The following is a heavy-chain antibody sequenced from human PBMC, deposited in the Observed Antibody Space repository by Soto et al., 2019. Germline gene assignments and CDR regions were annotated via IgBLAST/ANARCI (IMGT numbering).Heavy chain of an antibody. V-gene: IGHV1-18*01. J-gene: IGHJ6*03. CDR1: GYTFTSYG. D-gene: IGHD3-3*01. Sequence: ASVKVSCKASGYTFTSYGICWVRQAPGQGLEWMGWISAYNGNTNYAQKLQGRVTMTTDTSTSTAYMELRSLRSDDTAVYYCAREAPPPYDFWSGYYSTGKDYYYMDVSGKGTTVTVSS. CDR2: ISAYNGNT. CDR3: AREAPPPYDFWSGYYSTGKDYYYMDV.